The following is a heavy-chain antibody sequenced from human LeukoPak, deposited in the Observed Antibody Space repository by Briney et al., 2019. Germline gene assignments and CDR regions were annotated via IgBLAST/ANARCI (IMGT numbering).Heavy chain of an antibody. V-gene: IGHV3-7*01. CDR3: ARAPNIVVVVPAANSKFYYYMDV. CDR1: GFTFSSYW. Sequence: GGSLRLSCAASGFTFSSYWMHWVRQAPGKGLEWVANIKQDGSEKYYVDSVKGRFTISRDNAKNSLYLQMNSLRAEDTAVYYCARAPNIVVVVPAANSKFYYYMDVWGKGTTVTISS. J-gene: IGHJ6*03. D-gene: IGHD2-2*01. CDR2: IKQDGSEK.